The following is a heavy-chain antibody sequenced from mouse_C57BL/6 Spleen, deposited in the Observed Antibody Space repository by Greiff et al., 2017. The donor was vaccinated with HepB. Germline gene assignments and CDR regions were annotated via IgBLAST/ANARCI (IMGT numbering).Heavy chain of an antibody. Sequence: QVQLQQPGAELVKPGASVKLSCKASGYTFTSYWMHWVKQRPGRGLEWIGSIDPNSGGTKYNEKFKSKATLPVDKSSSTAYMQLSSLTSEDAAVYYCASIITTGPYYFDYWGQGTTLTVSS. J-gene: IGHJ2*01. CDR3: ASIITTGPYYFDY. CDR1: GYTFTSYW. D-gene: IGHD1-1*01. V-gene: IGHV1-72*01. CDR2: IDPNSGGT.